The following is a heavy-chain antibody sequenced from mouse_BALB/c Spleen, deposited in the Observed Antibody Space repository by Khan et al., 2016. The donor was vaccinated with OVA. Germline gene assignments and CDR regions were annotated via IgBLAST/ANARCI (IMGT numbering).Heavy chain of an antibody. J-gene: IGHJ3*01. D-gene: IGHD1-1*01. V-gene: IGHV1-7*01. Sequence: QVQLQQSGAELAKPGASVKMSCKASDYTFTNYWMHWVKQRPGQGLEWIGYIDPSTDYTEYNQKFKDKATLTADKSSSTAYMQLSSLTSEDSAVYYWVNHGSSSAWFTYWGQGTLVTVSA. CDR3: VNHGSSSAWFTY. CDR2: IDPSTDYT. CDR1: DYTFTNYW.